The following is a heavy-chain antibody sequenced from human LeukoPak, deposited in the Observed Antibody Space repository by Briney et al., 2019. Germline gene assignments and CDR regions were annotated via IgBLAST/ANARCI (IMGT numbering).Heavy chain of an antibody. CDR1: GYTFTSYY. CDR3: ALNGDPMAYYFDY. Sequence: ASVKVSCKASGYTFTSYYMHWVRQAPGQGLEWMGIINPSGGSTSYAQKFQGRVTMTMDTSTSTVYMELSILRSEDTAVYYCALNGDPMAYYFDYWGQGTLVTVSS. CDR2: INPSGGST. V-gene: IGHV1-46*01. D-gene: IGHD4-17*01. J-gene: IGHJ4*02.